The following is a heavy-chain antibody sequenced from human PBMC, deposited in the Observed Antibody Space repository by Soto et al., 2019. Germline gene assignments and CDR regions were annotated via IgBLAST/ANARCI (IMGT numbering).Heavy chain of an antibody. Sequence: TLSLTCAVSGGSISSGGYSWSWIRQPPGKGLEWIGYIYHSGSTYYNPSLKSRVTISVDRSKNQFSLKLSSVTAADTAVYYCAREDGSSWYYFDYWGQGTLVTV. J-gene: IGHJ4*02. CDR3: AREDGSSWYYFDY. CDR1: GGSISSGGYS. V-gene: IGHV4-30-2*01. CDR2: IYHSGST. D-gene: IGHD6-6*01.